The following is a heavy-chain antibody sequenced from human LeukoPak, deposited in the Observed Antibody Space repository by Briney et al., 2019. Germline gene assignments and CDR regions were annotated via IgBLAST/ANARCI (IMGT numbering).Heavy chain of an antibody. J-gene: IGHJ3*02. CDR3: ARELTRDAFDI. CDR1: GGTFSSYT. D-gene: IGHD3-10*01. V-gene: IGHV1-69*02. CDR2: IIPILGIA. Sequence: SVKVSCKASGGTFSSYTISWVRQAPGQGLEWMGRIIPILGIANYAQKFQGRVTITADKSTSTAYMELSSLRSEDTAVYYCARELTRDAFDIWGQGTMVTVSS.